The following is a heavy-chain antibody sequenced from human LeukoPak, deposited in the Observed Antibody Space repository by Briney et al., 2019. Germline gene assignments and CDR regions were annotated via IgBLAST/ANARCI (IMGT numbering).Heavy chain of an antibody. J-gene: IGHJ3*02. D-gene: IGHD2-21*02. CDR3: AKDRAYCGGDCYSVPDDAFDI. CDR1: GCTFSSYN. V-gene: IGHV3-21*04. CDR2: ISTSSSYR. Sequence: GGSLRLSCAASGCTFSSYNMNWVRQAPGKGLEWVSSISTSSSYRYYADSVKGRFTISRDNSKNTLYLQMNSLRAEDTAVYYCAKDRAYCGGDCYSVPDDAFDIWGQGTMVTVSS.